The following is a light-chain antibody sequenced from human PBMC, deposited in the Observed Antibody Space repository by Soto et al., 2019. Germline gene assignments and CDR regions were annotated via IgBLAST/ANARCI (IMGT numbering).Light chain of an antibody. J-gene: IGKJ1*01. CDR1: QTISTW. V-gene: IGKV1-5*01. CDR2: DAS. CDR3: QQYTNTNNPWM. Sequence: DIQVTQSPPTLSASVGDRVTITCRASQTISTWMAWYQQKPGKAPKRLVYDASTLQRGVASRFSGSGSGTEFTLIISGLQPDDSATYYCQQYTNTNNPWMFGQGTKVEI.